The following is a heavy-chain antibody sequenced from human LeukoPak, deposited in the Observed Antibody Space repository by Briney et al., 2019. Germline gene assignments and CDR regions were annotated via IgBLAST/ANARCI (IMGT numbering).Heavy chain of an antibody. Sequence: PSETLSLTCTVSGGSISSYYWSWIRQPPGKGLEWIGYIYYSGSTNYNPSLKSRVTISVDTSKNQFSLKLSSVTAADTAVYYCASGVVVAATASFDPWGQGTLVTVSS. CDR1: GGSISSYY. J-gene: IGHJ5*02. CDR2: IYYSGST. CDR3: ASGVVVAATASFDP. V-gene: IGHV4-59*01. D-gene: IGHD2-15*01.